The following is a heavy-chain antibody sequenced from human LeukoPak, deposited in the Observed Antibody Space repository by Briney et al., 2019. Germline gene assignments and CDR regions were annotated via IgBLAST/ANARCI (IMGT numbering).Heavy chain of an antibody. CDR1: GYTFISYV. J-gene: IGHJ4*02. Sequence: ASVKVSCKASGYTFISYVMTWVRQAPGQGLEWKGWINTNTGNPTYAQGFTGRFVFSLDTSVSTAYLQISSLKAEDTAVYYCARAHSYSTSSLPGYWGQGTLVTVSS. V-gene: IGHV7-4-1*02. CDR3: ARAHSYSTSSLPGY. CDR2: INTNTGNP. D-gene: IGHD6-6*01.